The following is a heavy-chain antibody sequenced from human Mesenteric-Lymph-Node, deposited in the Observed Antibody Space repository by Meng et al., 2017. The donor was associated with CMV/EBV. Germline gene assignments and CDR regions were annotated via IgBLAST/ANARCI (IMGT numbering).Heavy chain of an antibody. CDR1: GFTFSSYS. J-gene: IGHJ5*02. CDR3: ARDKGYCSSTSSYNWFDP. Sequence: GESLKISCAAYGFTFSSYSMNWVRQAPGKGLEWVSSISSSSSYIYYADSVKGRFTISRDNAKNSLYLQMNSLRAEDTAVYYCARDKGYCSSTSSYNWFDPWGQGTLVTVSS. D-gene: IGHD2-2*01. CDR2: ISSSSSYI. V-gene: IGHV3-21*01.